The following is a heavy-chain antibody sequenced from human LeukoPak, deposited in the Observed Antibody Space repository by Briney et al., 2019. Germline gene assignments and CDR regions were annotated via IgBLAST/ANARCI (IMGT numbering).Heavy chain of an antibody. V-gene: IGHV4-59*08. CDR3: ARHQTGSFSPFDY. D-gene: IGHD1-1*01. CDR1: GASISSYY. J-gene: IGHJ4*02. Sequence: SETLSLTCTVSGASISSYYWSWIRQPPGKGLEWIGYIYYSGSTNYNPSLKSRVTISVDTSKNQFSLEVTSVTAADTAVHYCARHQTGSFSPFDYWGQGALVTVSS. CDR2: IYYSGST.